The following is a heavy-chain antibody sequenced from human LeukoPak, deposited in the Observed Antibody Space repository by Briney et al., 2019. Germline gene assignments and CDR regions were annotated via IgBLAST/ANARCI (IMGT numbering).Heavy chain of an antibody. CDR2: IHYDGARS. Sequence: PGGSLRLSCAASGFTFSGYGMHWVRQAPGKGLEWVAFIHYDGARSYYADSVKGRFTISRDNSRNTLYLQMNSLRPEDTAVYYCAKDRTSSYYYYYYMDVWGKGTTVTVSS. D-gene: IGHD2-2*01. CDR3: AKDRTSSYYYYYYMDV. CDR1: GFTFSGYG. J-gene: IGHJ6*03. V-gene: IGHV3-30*02.